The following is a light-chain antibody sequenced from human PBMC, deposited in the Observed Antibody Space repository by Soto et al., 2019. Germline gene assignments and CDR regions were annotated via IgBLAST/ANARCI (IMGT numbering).Light chain of an antibody. CDR2: DAS. CDR3: QQYNTYST. J-gene: IGKJ5*01. V-gene: IGKV1-5*01. Sequence: DIQMTQSPSTLSASVGERVTITCRASQSVSNWLAWYQHKPGKAPKHLIYDASSLKSGVPARFSGSGSGTEFTLTISSLQPDDFATYYCQQYNTYSTFGQGTRLEI. CDR1: QSVSNW.